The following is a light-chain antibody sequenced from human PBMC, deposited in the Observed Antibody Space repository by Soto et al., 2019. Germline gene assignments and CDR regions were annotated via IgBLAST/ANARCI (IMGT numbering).Light chain of an antibody. J-gene: IGLJ3*02. CDR2: EVS. CDR1: SSDVGGYNY. Sequence: QSVLTQPASVSGSPGQSITISCTGTSSDVGGYNYVSWYQQHPGKAPKLMIYEVSNRHSGVSDRFSGSRSGNTASLTISGLQAEDESDYYCISYTSSSTWVFGGGTKVTVL. V-gene: IGLV2-14*01. CDR3: ISYTSSSTWV.